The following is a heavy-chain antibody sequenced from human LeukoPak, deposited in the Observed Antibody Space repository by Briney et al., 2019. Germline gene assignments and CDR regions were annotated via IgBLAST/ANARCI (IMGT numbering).Heavy chain of an antibody. D-gene: IGHD3-22*01. CDR2: ISGSGGST. CDR3: AKDHTSGYYLDF. V-gene: IGHV3-23*01. Sequence: GGSLRLSCAASGFTFSNYAMNWVRQAPGKGLEWVSAISGSGGSTNYADSVKGRFTISRDNSKNTLYLQMNSLRAEDTAVYYCAKDHTSGYYLDFWGQGTLVTVSS. J-gene: IGHJ4*02. CDR1: GFTFSNYA.